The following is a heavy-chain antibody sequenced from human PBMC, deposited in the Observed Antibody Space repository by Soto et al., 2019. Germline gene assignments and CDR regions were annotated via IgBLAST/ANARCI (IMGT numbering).Heavy chain of an antibody. CDR1: GYTFTSYA. D-gene: IGHD6-13*01. CDR2: INAGNGNT. V-gene: IGHV1-3*01. J-gene: IGHJ4*02. CDR3: SRGAWISSCPDY. Sequence: ASVKVSCKASGYTFTSYAMHWVRQAPGQRLEWMGWINAGNGNTKYSQKFQGRVTITRDTSASTAYMELSSLRSEDTAVYYCSRGAWISSCPDYWGQGTLVTVSS.